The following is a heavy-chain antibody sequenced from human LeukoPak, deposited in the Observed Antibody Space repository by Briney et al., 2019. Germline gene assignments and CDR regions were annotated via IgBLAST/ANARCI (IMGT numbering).Heavy chain of an antibody. CDR1: GFIFSSYS. Sequence: GGSLRLSCAASGFIFSSYSMNWVRQAPGKGLEWVSSISSSSTYIYYADSVKGRFTISRDNAKNSLYLQMNSLRAEDTAVYYCARDLIVGTTIRYYFDYWGQGTLVTASS. CDR2: ISSSSTYI. D-gene: IGHD1-26*01. J-gene: IGHJ4*02. CDR3: ARDLIVGTTIRYYFDY. V-gene: IGHV3-21*01.